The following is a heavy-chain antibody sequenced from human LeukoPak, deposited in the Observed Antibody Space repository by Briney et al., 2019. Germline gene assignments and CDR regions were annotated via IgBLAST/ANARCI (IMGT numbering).Heavy chain of an antibody. D-gene: IGHD3-9*01. CDR2: ISISENSI. Sequence: GGSLRLSCAVFGFTCSNYEMNWVRQAPGKGLEWVSYISISENSIYYADSVKGRFTISRDNAKNSLYLQMNSLRADDTAVYYCARGQSRYFDWYLGFFDYWGQGTLVTVSS. V-gene: IGHV3-48*03. J-gene: IGHJ4*02. CDR3: ARGQSRYFDWYLGFFDY. CDR1: GFTCSNYE.